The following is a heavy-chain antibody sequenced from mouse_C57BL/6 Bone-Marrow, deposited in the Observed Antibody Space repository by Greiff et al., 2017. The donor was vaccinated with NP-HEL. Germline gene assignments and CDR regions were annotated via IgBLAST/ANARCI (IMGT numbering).Heavy chain of an antibody. CDR1: GYTFTSYW. D-gene: IGHD2-1*01. Sequence: VQLQQPGTELVKPGASVKLSCKASGYTFTSYWMHWVKQRPGQGLEWIGNINPSNGGTNYNEKFKSKATLTVDKSSSKAYMKLSSLTSEDSAVYYCARHQLLYAMDYWGQGTSVTVSS. J-gene: IGHJ4*01. CDR3: ARHQLLYAMDY. CDR2: INPSNGGT. V-gene: IGHV1-53*01.